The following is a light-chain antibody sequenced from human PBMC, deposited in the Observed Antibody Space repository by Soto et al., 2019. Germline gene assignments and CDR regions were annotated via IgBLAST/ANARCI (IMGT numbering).Light chain of an antibody. CDR2: EVS. V-gene: IGLV2-8*01. CDR3: ASYTGSDTLG. J-gene: IGLJ2*01. Sequence: QSVLTQPPSASGSPGQSVTISCTGTSSDVGGYNYVSWYQQHPGKAPKLMIYEVSKRPSGVPDRLSGSKSGNTASLTVSGLQVEDEADYYCASYTGSDTLGFGGGTQLTVL. CDR1: SSDVGGYNY.